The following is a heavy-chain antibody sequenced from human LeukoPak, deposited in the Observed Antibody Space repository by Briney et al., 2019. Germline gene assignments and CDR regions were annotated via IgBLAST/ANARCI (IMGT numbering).Heavy chain of an antibody. CDR3: AKDKGVRGVILYY. Sequence: GGSLRLPCAASGFTFSSYSMNWVRQAPGKGLEWVSSISSSSSSIYYADSVKGRFTISRDNAKNSLYLQMNSLRAEDTAVYYCAKDKGVRGVILYYWGQGTLVTVSS. CDR2: ISSSSSSI. D-gene: IGHD3-10*01. CDR1: GFTFSSYS. V-gene: IGHV3-21*01. J-gene: IGHJ4*02.